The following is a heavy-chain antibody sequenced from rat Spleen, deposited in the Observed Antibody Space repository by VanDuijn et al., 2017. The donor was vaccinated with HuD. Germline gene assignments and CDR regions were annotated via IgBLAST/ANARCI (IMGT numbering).Heavy chain of an antibody. V-gene: IGHV3-3*01. D-gene: IGHD1-12*02. J-gene: IGHJ2*01. CDR2: ITNAGNT. CDR1: GYSITSSYR. CDR3: AACYDGTYYYFDY. Sequence: EVQLQESGPGLVKPSQSLSLTCSVTGYSITSSYRWNWIRKFPGNKLEWMGYITNAGNTNYNPSLKRRISITRDTSNNQFFLQVNSVTTKDTATYYCAACYDGTYYYFDYWGQGVMVTVSS.